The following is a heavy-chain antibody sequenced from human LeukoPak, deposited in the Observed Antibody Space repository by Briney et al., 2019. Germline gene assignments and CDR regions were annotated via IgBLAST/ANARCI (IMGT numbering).Heavy chain of an antibody. CDR3: AKEGYSRGYYSYYYMDV. V-gene: IGHV3-23*01. J-gene: IGHJ6*03. D-gene: IGHD6-13*01. CDR2: ISGSGVGT. CDR1: GFTFSTYA. Sequence: PGGSLRLSCATSGFTFSTYAMTWVRQAPGKGLEWVSAISGSGVGTHYADSVKGRFTISRDNSKNTLYVQMNSLRAEDTAVYYCAKEGYSRGYYSYYYMDVWGKGTTVTVSS.